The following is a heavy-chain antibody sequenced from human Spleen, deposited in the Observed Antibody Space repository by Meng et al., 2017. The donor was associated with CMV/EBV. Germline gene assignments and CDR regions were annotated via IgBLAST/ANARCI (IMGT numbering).Heavy chain of an antibody. CDR1: GFNFRTNS. CDR2: ISSDGNYI. V-gene: IGHV3-21*06. D-gene: IGHD1-7*01. Sequence: LSLTCAASGFNFRTNSMNWVRQPPGKGLGWVSSISSDGNYIYYTDSVKGRFTISRDNAKNSLYLQMNSLRAEDTAVYYCARDTGTTIDYWGQGTLVTVSS. CDR3: ARDTGTTIDY. J-gene: IGHJ4*02.